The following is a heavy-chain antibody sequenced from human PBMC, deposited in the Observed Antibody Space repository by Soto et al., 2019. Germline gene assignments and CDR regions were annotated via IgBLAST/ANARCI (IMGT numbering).Heavy chain of an antibody. CDR2: IIPIFGTA. D-gene: IGHD1-26*01. Sequence: QVQLVQSGAEVKKPGSSVKVSCKTSGGTFSTYSIVWVRQAPGEGLEWMGGIIPIFGTANYAQKFQDRVTITADKSTNTAFIELSSLKSEDTAMYYCASSSGNNYGVGTNYYFDYWGQGTLVTVSS. V-gene: IGHV1-69*06. CDR3: ASSSGNNYGVGTNYYFDY. CDR1: GGTFSTYS. J-gene: IGHJ4*02.